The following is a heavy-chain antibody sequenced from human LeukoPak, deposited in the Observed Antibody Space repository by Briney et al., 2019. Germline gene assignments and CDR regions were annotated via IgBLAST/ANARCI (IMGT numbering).Heavy chain of an antibody. V-gene: IGHV7-4-1*02. CDR1: GYTFTSYA. CDR2: INANTGNP. D-gene: IGHD6-13*01. J-gene: IGHJ5*02. Sequence: ASVKVSCKASGYTFTSYAMNWVRQAPGQGLEWMGWINANTGNPTYAQGFTGRFVFSLDTSVSTAYLQISSLKAEDTAVYYCARDGIAAAGTVSWFDPWGQGTLVTVSS. CDR3: ARDGIAAAGTVSWFDP.